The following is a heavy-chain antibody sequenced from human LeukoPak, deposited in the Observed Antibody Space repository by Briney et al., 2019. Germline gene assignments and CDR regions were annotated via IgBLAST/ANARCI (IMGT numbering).Heavy chain of an antibody. Sequence: ASVKVSCKTSGYTFTDYYMHWVRQAPGQGLEWMGWINPNSGGTNYAQKFQGRVTMTRDTSIGTAYMELNRLRSDDTAVYYCAGGGTIFGVVTGPLDYWGQGTPVTVSS. CDR1: GYTFTDYY. D-gene: IGHD3-3*01. V-gene: IGHV1-2*02. J-gene: IGHJ4*02. CDR2: INPNSGGT. CDR3: AGGGTIFGVVTGPLDY.